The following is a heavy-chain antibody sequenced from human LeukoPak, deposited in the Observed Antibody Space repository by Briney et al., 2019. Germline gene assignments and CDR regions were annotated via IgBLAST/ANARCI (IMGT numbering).Heavy chain of an antibody. CDR3: ARDRYYYDSSGYYDGFDY. Sequence: GGSLRLPCAASGFTFSSYSMNWVRQAPGKGLEWVSSISSSSSYIYYADSVKGRFTISRDNAKNSLYLQMNGLRAEDTAVYYCARDRYYYDSSGYYDGFDYWGQGTLVTVSS. V-gene: IGHV3-21*01. J-gene: IGHJ4*02. CDR1: GFTFSSYS. D-gene: IGHD3-22*01. CDR2: ISSSSSYI.